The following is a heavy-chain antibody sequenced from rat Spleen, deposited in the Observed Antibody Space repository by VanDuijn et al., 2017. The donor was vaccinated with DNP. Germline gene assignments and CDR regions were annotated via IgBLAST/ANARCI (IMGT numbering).Heavy chain of an antibody. CDR2: IGSPAYAP. V-gene: IGHV5-25*01. D-gene: IGHD1-2*01. J-gene: IGHJ2*01. CDR1: GFTFSAYY. CDR3: ATQAYSSYFDY. Sequence: EVQLVESGGGLVQPGRSLKLSCAASGFTFSAYYMAWVRQAPAKGLEWVAYIGSPAYAPYYTDSVKGRFAISRDDAQSTLFLQMDSLRSEDTATYYCATQAYSSYFDYWGQGVMVTVSS.